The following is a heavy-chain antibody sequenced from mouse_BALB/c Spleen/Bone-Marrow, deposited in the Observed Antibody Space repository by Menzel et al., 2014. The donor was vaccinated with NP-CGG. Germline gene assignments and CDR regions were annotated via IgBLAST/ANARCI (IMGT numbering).Heavy chain of an antibody. Sequence: VQLQQSGAEFVRPGALVKLSCNASGFNIKDYYMHWVKQRPEQGLEWIGWIDPENGNTIYDPKFPGKASITADTSSNTAYLQLSSLTSEDTAVYYCTRWVYYDSSYVDYRGQGTTLTVSS. D-gene: IGHD1-1*01. V-gene: IGHV14-1*02. CDR2: IDPENGNT. CDR1: GFNIKDYY. CDR3: TRWVYYDSSYVDY. J-gene: IGHJ2*01.